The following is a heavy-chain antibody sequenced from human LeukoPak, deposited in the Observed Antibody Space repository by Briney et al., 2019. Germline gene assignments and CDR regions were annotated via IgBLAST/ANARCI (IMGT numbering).Heavy chain of an antibody. CDR3: ARARTYYYDSSGYPPQPRGGFGWFDP. CDR1: GYTFTSYG. D-gene: IGHD3-22*01. V-gene: IGHV1-18*01. Sequence: GASVKVSCKASGYTFTSYGISWVRQAPGQGLEWMGWISAYNGNTNYAQKLQGRVTMTTDTSTSTAYMELRSLRSDDTAVYYCARARTYYYDSSGYPPQPRGGFGWFDPWGQGTLVTVSS. CDR2: ISAYNGNT. J-gene: IGHJ5*02.